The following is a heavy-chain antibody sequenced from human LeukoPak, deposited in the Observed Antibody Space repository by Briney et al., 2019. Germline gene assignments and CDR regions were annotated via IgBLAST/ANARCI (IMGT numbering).Heavy chain of an antibody. V-gene: IGHV4-39*01. D-gene: IGHD2-15*01. CDR2: IYYSGST. Sequence: KTSETLSLTCTVSGGSISSRSYYWGWIRQPPGKGLEWIGIIYYSGSTYSNPSLKSRVTISVDTSNNQFSLKLSSVTAADTAVYYCASFYCSGGSCYQYYYYYYMDVWGKGTTVTISS. CDR1: GGSISSRSYY. CDR3: ASFYCSGGSCYQYYYYYYMDV. J-gene: IGHJ6*03.